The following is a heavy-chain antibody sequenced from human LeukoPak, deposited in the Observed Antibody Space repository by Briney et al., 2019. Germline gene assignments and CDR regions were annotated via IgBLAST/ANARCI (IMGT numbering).Heavy chain of an antibody. CDR3: ARADCSGGSCYGFDY. D-gene: IGHD2-15*01. Sequence: GAPVKVSCKASGYTFTGYYMHWVRQAPGQGLEWMGWINPNSGGTNYAQKFQGRVTMTRDTSISTAYMELSRLRSDDTAVYYCARADCSGGSCYGFDYWGQGTLVTVSS. CDR2: INPNSGGT. V-gene: IGHV1-2*02. J-gene: IGHJ4*02. CDR1: GYTFTGYY.